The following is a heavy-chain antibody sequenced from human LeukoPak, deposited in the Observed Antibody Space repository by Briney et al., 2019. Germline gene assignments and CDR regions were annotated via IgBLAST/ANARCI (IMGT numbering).Heavy chain of an antibody. CDR2: INHSGST. D-gene: IGHD3-10*01. V-gene: IGHV4-34*01. CDR3: ARDVEHMVRGVIVDY. J-gene: IGHJ4*02. CDR1: GGSFSGYY. Sequence: SETLSLTCAVYGGSFSGYYWSWIRQPPGKGLEWIGEINHSGSTNYNPSLKSRVTISVDTSKNQFSLKVTSVTAADTAVYYCARDVEHMVRGVIVDYWGQGTLVTVSS.